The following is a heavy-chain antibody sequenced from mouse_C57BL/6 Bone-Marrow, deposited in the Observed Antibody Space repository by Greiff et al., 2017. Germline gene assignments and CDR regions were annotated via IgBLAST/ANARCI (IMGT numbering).Heavy chain of an antibody. D-gene: IGHD2-2*01. CDR2: IYPGSGST. J-gene: IGHJ4*01. V-gene: IGHV1-55*01. CDR3: ARGGLPDYYAMDY. Sequence: QVQLQQPGPELVKPGASVKMSCKASGYTFTSYWITWVKQRPGQGLEWIGDIYPGSGSTNYNEKFKSKATLTVDTSSSTAYMQLSSLTSEDSAVYYCARGGLPDYYAMDYWGQGTSVTVSS. CDR1: GYTFTSYW.